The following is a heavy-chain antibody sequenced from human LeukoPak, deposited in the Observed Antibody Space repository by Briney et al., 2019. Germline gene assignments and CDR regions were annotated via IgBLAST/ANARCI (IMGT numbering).Heavy chain of an antibody. J-gene: IGHJ4*02. CDR2: INHSGST. CDR3: AGLVMGSFDY. D-gene: IGHD2-15*01. V-gene: IGHV4-34*01. Sequence: KPSETLSLTCAVYGGSFSGYYWSWIRQPPGKGLEWIGEINHSGSTNYNPSFKSRVTISVDTSKNQFSLKLSSVTAADTAVYYCAGLVMGSFDYWGQGTLVTVSS. CDR1: GGSFSGYY.